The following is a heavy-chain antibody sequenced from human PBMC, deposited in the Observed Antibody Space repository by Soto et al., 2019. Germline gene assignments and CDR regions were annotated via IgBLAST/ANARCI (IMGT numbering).Heavy chain of an antibody. V-gene: IGHV5-10-1*01. J-gene: IGHJ6*02. CDR3: ARTHGDYYYGMDV. D-gene: IGHD3-10*01. CDR1: GYSFTSYW. Sequence: RKISCKGSGYSFTSYWISWVRQMPGKGLEWMGRIDPSDSYTNYSPSFQGHVTISADKSISTAYLQWSSLKASDTAMYYCARTHGDYYYGMDVWGQGTTVTVSS. CDR2: IDPSDSYT.